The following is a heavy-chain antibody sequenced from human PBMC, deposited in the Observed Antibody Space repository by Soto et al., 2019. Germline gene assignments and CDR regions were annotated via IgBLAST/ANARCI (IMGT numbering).Heavy chain of an antibody. V-gene: IGHV4-4*02. Sequence: QVQLLESGPGLVKPSGTLSLTCAVSGDSISSNNWWSWVRQSPGKGLEWIGDIYHSGSTNYNPSLNSRVTMSVDKSKNQFSLKLTSVTAADTAVYYCARMPQWADWFDPWGQGILVTVSS. CDR3: ARMPQWADWFDP. J-gene: IGHJ5*02. CDR2: IYHSGST. D-gene: IGHD2-2*01. CDR1: GDSISSNNW.